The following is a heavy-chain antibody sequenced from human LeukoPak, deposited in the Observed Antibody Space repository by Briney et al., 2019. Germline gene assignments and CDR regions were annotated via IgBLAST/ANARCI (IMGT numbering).Heavy chain of an antibody. CDR3: ARDRKSGESSEIDF. D-gene: IGHD3-10*01. V-gene: IGHV3-74*01. CDR1: GFTFSNYW. CDR2: INRDGSTT. J-gene: IGHJ4*02. Sequence: SGGSLRLSCAASGFTFSNYWGHWVRQAPGKGLVWVSRINRDGSTTNYADSVKGRFTVSRDNAKNTLNLQMNSLRAEDTAVYYCARDRKSGESSEIDFWGQGTLVTVSS.